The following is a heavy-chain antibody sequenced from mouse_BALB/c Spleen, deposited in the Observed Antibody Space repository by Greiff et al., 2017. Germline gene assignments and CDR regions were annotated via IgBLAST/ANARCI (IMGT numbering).Heavy chain of an antibody. CDR2: IDPANGNT. J-gene: IGHJ2*01. CDR3: ARAYYGNYDY. D-gene: IGHD2-10*01. CDR1: GFNIKDTY. Sequence: DVKLVESGAELVKPGASVKLSCTASGFNIKDTYMHWVKQRPEQGLEWIGRIDPANGNTKYDPKFQGKATITADTSSNTAYLQLSSLTSEDTAVYYCARAYYGNYDYWGQGTTLTVSS. V-gene: IGHV14-3*02.